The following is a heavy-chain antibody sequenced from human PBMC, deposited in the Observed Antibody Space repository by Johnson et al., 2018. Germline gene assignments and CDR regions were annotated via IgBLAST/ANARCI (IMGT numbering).Heavy chain of an antibody. Sequence: QVQLVESGGGVVQPGRSLRLSCAASGFSFSNFGMHWVRQAPGKGLEWVAVIWYDGSEKYYADSVKGRFIISRDNSKNTLYVQMNSLRAEDTAVYYCARERLNDYGDYGPTHDVFDIWGQGTMVTVSS. V-gene: IGHV3-33*01. CDR3: ARERLNDYGDYGPTHDVFDI. CDR1: GFSFSNFG. D-gene: IGHD4-17*01. J-gene: IGHJ3*02. CDR2: IWYDGSEK.